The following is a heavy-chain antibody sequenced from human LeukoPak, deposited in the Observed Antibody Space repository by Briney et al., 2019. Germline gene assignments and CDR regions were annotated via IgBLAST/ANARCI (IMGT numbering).Heavy chain of an antibody. V-gene: IGHV4-34*01. Sequence: SETLSLTCAVYGGSFSGYYWSWIRQPPGKGLEWIGEINHSGSTNYNPSLKSRVTISVDASKNQFSLKLSSVTAADTAVYYCARGLHPGYFQHWGQGTLVTVSS. CDR2: INHSGST. J-gene: IGHJ1*01. CDR3: ARGLHPGYFQH. CDR1: GGSFSGYY.